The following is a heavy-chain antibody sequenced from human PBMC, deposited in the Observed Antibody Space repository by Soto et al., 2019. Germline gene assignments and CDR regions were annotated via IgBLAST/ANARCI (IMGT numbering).Heavy chain of an antibody. V-gene: IGHV1-69*12. D-gene: IGHD6-13*01. J-gene: IGHJ5*02. Sequence: QVQLVQSGAEVKKPGSSVKVSCKASGGTFSSYAISWVRQAPGQGLEWMGGIIPIFGTANYAQKFQGRVPMTAHDLQSTAYMELSSLSSEVTVVYYCARVRGVRSRWHGTDWFDPWGQGTLVTLSS. CDR1: GGTFSSYA. CDR2: IIPIFGTA. CDR3: ARVRGVRSRWHGTDWFDP.